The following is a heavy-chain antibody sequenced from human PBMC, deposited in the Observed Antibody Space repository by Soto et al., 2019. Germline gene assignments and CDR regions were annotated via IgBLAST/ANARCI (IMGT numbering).Heavy chain of an antibody. D-gene: IGHD5-12*01. V-gene: IGHV1-69*12. CDR1: GGTFSSYT. Sequence: QVQLVQSGAEVKKPGSSVTVSCKASGGTFSSYTISWVRQAPGQGLEWMGGIIPIFGTANYAQKFQGRVTITADESTSTAYMELSSLGSEATAVYYCARGNHRWLQLWYFDLWGRGTLVTVSS. CDR3: ARGNHRWLQLWYFDL. J-gene: IGHJ2*01. CDR2: IIPIFGTA.